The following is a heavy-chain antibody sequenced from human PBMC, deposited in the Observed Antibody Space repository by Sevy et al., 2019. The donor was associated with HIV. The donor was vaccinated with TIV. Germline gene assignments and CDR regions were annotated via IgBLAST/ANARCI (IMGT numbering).Heavy chain of an antibody. CDR1: GYTFTSYG. Sequence: ASVKVSCKASGYTFTSYGISWVRQAPGQGLEWMGWISAYNGNTNYAQKLQGRVTMTTDTSTSTAYMELRSLRSDDTAAYYCARGSNPRKRTETHFDYWGQGTLVTVSS. J-gene: IGHJ4*02. CDR3: ARGSNPRKRTETHFDY. D-gene: IGHD2-2*01. CDR2: ISAYNGNT. V-gene: IGHV1-18*04.